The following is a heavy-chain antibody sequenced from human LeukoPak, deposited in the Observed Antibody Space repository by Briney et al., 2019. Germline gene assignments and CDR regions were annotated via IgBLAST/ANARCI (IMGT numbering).Heavy chain of an antibody. D-gene: IGHD3-3*01. CDR3: ARGGGIRFFDY. J-gene: IGHJ4*02. Sequence: GGSLRLSCAASGFTFSSYWMSWVRQAPGKGLEWVANIKQDGSEKYYVDSVKGRFTISRDNAKNSLYLQMNSLRAEDTAVCYCARGGGIRFFDYWGQGTLVTVSS. CDR1: GFTFSSYW. V-gene: IGHV3-7*03. CDR2: IKQDGSEK.